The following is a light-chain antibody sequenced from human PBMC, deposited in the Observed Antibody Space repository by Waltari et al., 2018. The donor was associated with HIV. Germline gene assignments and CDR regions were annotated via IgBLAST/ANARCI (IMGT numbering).Light chain of an antibody. V-gene: IGLV2-23*02. J-gene: IGLJ3*02. CDR3: CSYAGSSTWV. CDR1: SSDVGGYNL. Sequence: QSALTQPASVSGSPGQSITISCTGPSSDVGGYNLVSWYQQHPDQAPHLMIHDVITRPSWVSTRFSGSKSGNTASMTISGLQADDEADYYCCSYAGSSTWVFGGGTKLTVL. CDR2: DVI.